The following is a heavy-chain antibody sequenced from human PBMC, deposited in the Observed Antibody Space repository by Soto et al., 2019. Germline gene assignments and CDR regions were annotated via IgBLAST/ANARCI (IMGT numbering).Heavy chain of an antibody. J-gene: IGHJ6*03. CDR2: IYYSGST. Sequence: SETLSLTCTVSGGSISSGGYYWSWIRQHPGKGLEWIGYIYYSGSTYYNPSLKSRVTISVDTSKNQFSLKLSSVTAADTAVYYCARIHLRDDFWSGYYIPDDYYYYMDVWGKGTTVTVSS. D-gene: IGHD3-3*01. CDR1: GGSISSGGYY. V-gene: IGHV4-31*03. CDR3: ARIHLRDDFWSGYYIPDDYYYYMDV.